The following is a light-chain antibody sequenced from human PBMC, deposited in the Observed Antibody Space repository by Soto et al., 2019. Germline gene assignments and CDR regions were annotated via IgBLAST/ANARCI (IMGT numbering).Light chain of an antibody. CDR1: QSVSSY. Sequence: EIVLTQSPATLSLSPGERVTLSCRASQSVSSYLAWYQQKPGQAPRLLIYDASNRATGIPARFSGSGSGTDFTLTISSLEPEDCAVYYCQQRSNWLLTFGGGTKVEIK. V-gene: IGKV3-11*01. CDR2: DAS. CDR3: QQRSNWLLT. J-gene: IGKJ4*01.